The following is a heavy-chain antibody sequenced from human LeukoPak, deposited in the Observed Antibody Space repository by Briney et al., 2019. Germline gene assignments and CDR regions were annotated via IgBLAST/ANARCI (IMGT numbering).Heavy chain of an antibody. CDR1: RFTFSNYG. CDR2: ISFDGNTE. Sequence: GGSLRLSCVASRFTFSNYGMHWVRQAPGKGLEWVAVISFDGNTEYYADSVKGRFTISRDNSKNTLYLQLNSLRLEDTAVYYCAREGLGSGSYFSAWFGPWGQGTLVTVSS. CDR3: AREGLGSGSYFSAWFGP. V-gene: IGHV3-30*03. J-gene: IGHJ5*02. D-gene: IGHD3-10*01.